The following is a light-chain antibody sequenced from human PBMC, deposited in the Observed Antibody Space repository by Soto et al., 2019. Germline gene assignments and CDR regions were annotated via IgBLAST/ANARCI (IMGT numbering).Light chain of an antibody. J-gene: IGLJ2*01. CDR2: EVS. V-gene: IGLV2-8*01. Sequence: QAVVTQPPSASGSPGQSVTISCTGTSSDVGGYNYVSWYQQYPGKAPKLMIYEVSKRPSGVPDRFSGSKSGNTASLTVSGLQAEDEADYYCSSYAGSNNFVLFGGGTKLTVL. CDR1: SSDVGGYNY. CDR3: SSYAGSNNFVL.